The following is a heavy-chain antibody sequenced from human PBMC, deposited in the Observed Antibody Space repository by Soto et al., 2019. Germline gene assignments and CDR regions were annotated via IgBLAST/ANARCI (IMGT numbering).Heavy chain of an antibody. CDR1: GYTFTAYY. CDR3: ARAIARDGSSWYRGGYDS. V-gene: IGHV1-2*04. Sequence: QVRLLQSGAEVKESGASVKVSCEASGYTFTAYYIHWVRQAPGQGLEWMGWINPDTGGTDYAQKFQGWVTMTRDTSITTGFMELDSLKIDDTAVYYCARAIARDGSSWYRGGYDSWGQGTLVTVSS. D-gene: IGHD6-13*01. J-gene: IGHJ4*02. CDR2: INPDTGGT.